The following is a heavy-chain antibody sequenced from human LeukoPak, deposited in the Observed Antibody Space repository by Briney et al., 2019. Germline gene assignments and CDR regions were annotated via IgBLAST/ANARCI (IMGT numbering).Heavy chain of an antibody. V-gene: IGHV4-59*01. CDR1: GGSISSYY. J-gene: IGHJ4*02. D-gene: IGHD5-18*01. Sequence: SETLSLTCTVSGGSISSYYWSWIRQPPGKGLEWIGYIYYSGSTNYNPSLKSRVTISVDTSKNQFSLKLSSVTAADTAVYYCARARAGYSGFDYWGQGTLVTVSS. CDR2: IYYSGST. CDR3: ARARAGYSGFDY.